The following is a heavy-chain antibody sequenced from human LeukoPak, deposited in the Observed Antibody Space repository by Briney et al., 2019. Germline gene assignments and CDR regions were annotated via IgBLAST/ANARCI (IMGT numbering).Heavy chain of an antibody. V-gene: IGHV4-61*08. CDR2: IYYSGST. J-gene: IGHJ4*02. CDR1: GTSITYGGYT. D-gene: IGHD4-17*01. Sequence: SETLSLTCAVSGTSITYGGYTWNWIRQPPGKGLEWIGYIYYSGSTNYNPSLKSRVTISVDTSKNQFSLKLSSVTAADTAVYYCARERAVTTYYYFDYWGQGTLVTVSS. CDR3: ARERAVTTYYYFDY.